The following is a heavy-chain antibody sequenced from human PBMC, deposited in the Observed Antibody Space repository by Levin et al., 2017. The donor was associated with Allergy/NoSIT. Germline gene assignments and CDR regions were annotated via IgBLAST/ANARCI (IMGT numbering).Heavy chain of an antibody. CDR1: GGSISNSDW. Sequence: SETLSLTCAVSGGSISNSDWWSWVRQPPEKGLEWIAEIYHSGSTNYNPSLKSRVTISVDKSKNQFSLKLSSVTAADTAGYYCARRKYGSGRYVDYWGQGTLVIVSS. CDR3: ARRKYGSGRYVDY. CDR2: IYHSGST. D-gene: IGHD3-10*01. V-gene: IGHV4-4*02. J-gene: IGHJ4*02.